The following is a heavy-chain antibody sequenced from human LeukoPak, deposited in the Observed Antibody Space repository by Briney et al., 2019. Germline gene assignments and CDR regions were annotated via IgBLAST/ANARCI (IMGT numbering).Heavy chain of an antibody. CDR1: GFTFSSYD. CDR2: IGTAGDT. Sequence: PVGSLRLSCAASGFTFSSYDMHWVRQGTGKGLEWVSAIGTAGDTYYPGSVKCRFTTSRENAKNSLYLQMNSLRVGDTAVYYCARGRGWGTFDIWGQGTMVTVSS. J-gene: IGHJ3*02. CDR3: ARGRGWGTFDI. V-gene: IGHV3-13*04. D-gene: IGHD3-10*01.